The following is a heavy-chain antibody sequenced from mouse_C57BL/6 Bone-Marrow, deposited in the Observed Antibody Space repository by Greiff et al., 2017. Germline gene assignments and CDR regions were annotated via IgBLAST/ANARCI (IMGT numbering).Heavy chain of an antibody. Sequence: QVQLKESGDELARPGASVQLSCKASGYTFTSYGISWVKQRTGQGLEWIGEIYPRSGNTYYNEKFKGKATLTADKSSSTAYMELRSLTSEDSAVYFCATAQASFAYWGQGTLVTVSA. CDR1: GYTFTSYG. V-gene: IGHV1-81*01. J-gene: IGHJ3*01. D-gene: IGHD3-2*02. CDR3: ATAQASFAY. CDR2: IYPRSGNT.